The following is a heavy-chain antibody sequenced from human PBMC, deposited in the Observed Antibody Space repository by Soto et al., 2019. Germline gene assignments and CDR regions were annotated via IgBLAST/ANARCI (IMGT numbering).Heavy chain of an antibody. CDR1: GGSISSYY. CDR3: ARDNYGGNY. Sequence: SETLSLTCTVSGGSISSYYWSWIRQPPGKGLEWIGYIYYSGSTNYNPSLKSRVTISVDTSKNQFSRKLSSVTAADTAVYYCARDNYGGNYWGQGTLVTVSS. D-gene: IGHD4-17*01. J-gene: IGHJ4*02. CDR2: IYYSGST. V-gene: IGHV4-59*01.